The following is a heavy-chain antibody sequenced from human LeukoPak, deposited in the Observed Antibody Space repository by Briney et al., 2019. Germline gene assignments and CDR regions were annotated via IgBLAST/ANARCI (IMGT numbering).Heavy chain of an antibody. J-gene: IGHJ4*02. Sequence: GWSLRLSWAAPGCTFSSYWMSWGRLAPGKGLEWVANITQDGSEKYYVDSVKGRFTISRDNAKNSLYLQMNSLRAEDTAVYYCARGHTIFGYWGQGTLVTVSS. CDR2: ITQDGSEK. V-gene: IGHV3-7*01. CDR1: GCTFSSYW. CDR3: ARGHTIFGY. D-gene: IGHD3-3*01.